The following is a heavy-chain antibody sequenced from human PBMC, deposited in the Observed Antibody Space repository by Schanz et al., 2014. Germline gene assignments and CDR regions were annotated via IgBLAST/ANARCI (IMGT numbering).Heavy chain of an antibody. CDR1: GYTFTSYG. CDR3: ARNTHSTGWYFDN. D-gene: IGHD6-19*01. J-gene: IGHJ4*02. CDR2: ISPYNSNT. Sequence: QVQLVQSGVEVKKPGASVKVSCKASGYTFTSYGITWVRQAPGQRLEWMGWISPYNSNTNYAQKFQDRVTVTTDTSTSTAYMELGSLRSDDTAVYYCARNTHSTGWYFDNWGQGTLVTVSS. V-gene: IGHV1-18*04.